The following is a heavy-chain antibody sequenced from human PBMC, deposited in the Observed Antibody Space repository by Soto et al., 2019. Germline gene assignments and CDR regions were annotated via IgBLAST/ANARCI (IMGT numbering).Heavy chain of an antibody. CDR3: ARFGCSSTSCYLSFDY. D-gene: IGHD2-2*01. CDR1: GGSISSYY. J-gene: IGHJ4*02. Sequence: SETLSLTCTVSGGSISSYYWSWIRQPPGKGLEWIGYIYYSGSTNYNPSLKSRVTISVDTSKNQFSLKLSSVTAADTAVYYCARFGCSSTSCYLSFDYWGQGTLVTVSS. V-gene: IGHV4-59*01. CDR2: IYYSGST.